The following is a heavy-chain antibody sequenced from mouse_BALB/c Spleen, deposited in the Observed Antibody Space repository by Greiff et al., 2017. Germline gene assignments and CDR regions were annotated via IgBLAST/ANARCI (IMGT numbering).Heavy chain of an antibody. CDR2: INSDGGST. CDR3: ARHRQLGLPYYFDY. J-gene: IGHJ2*01. D-gene: IGHD3-2*01. CDR1: EYEFPSHD. V-gene: IGHV5-2*01. Sequence: EVKLMESGGGLVQPGESLKLSCESNEYEFPSHDMSWVRKTPEKRLELVAAINSDGGSTYYPDTMERRFIISRDNTKKTLYLQMSSLRSEDTALYYCARHRQLGLPYYFDYWGQGTTLTVSS.